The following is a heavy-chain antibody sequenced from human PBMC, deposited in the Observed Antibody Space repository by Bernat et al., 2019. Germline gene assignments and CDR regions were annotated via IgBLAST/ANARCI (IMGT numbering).Heavy chain of an antibody. V-gene: IGHV3-7*03. CDR2: INLDGSEK. CDR3: VRVPRLADY. Sequence: EVQLVESGGGLVPPGGSLRLSCVVSGFTFSNTWMNWVRQAPGKGLEWVVYINLDGSEKNYVDSVRGRFTISRDNAKNSLYLEMNNLRAEDTAVYYCVRVPRLADYWGQGTLVTVSA. J-gene: IGHJ4*02. CDR1: GFTFSNTW. D-gene: IGHD3-3*02.